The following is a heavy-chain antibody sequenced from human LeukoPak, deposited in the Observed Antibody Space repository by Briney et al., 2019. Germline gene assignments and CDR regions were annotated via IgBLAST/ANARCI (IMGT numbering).Heavy chain of an antibody. D-gene: IGHD2-21*02. CDR2: MNPNTGAT. V-gene: IGHV1-2*02. CDR3: SRDGVGYGWPRPYYFEF. CDR1: VYTFTGYY. J-gene: IGHJ4*02. Sequence: GASVKVSCKPSVYTFTGYYLHWVRQAPGQALEWMGWMNPNTGATIYAQKLQGRVSMSRDTSSSTPYMDLTSLRSYDTPGYFFSRDGVGYGWPRPYYFEFWGQGTLVTVSS.